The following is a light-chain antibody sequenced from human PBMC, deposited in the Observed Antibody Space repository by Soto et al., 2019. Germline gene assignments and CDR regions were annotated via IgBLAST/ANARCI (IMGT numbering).Light chain of an antibody. Sequence: DIQMTQSPSSLSAFLGDRVTITCQASQDISNYLNWYQQKPGKAPKLLIYDASNLEKGVPSRFSGSGSGTDFTFTISSLQPEDIATYYCQQYDNLPYTFGQGTKLEIK. CDR2: DAS. CDR3: QQYDNLPYT. J-gene: IGKJ2*01. CDR1: QDISNY. V-gene: IGKV1-33*01.